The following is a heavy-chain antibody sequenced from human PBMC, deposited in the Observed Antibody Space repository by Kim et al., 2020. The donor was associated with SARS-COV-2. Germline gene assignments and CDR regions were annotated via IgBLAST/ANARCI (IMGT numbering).Heavy chain of an antibody. J-gene: IGHJ4*02. CDR2: IWYDGSNK. CDR3: ARDLRYTISGFDY. CDR1: GFTFSSYG. Sequence: GGSLRLSCAASGFTFSSYGMHWVRQAPGKGLEWVAVIWYDGSNKYYADSVKGRFTISRDNSKNTLYLQMNSLRAEDTAVYYCARDLRYTISGFDYWGQGTLVTVSS. D-gene: IGHD6-6*01. V-gene: IGHV3-33*01.